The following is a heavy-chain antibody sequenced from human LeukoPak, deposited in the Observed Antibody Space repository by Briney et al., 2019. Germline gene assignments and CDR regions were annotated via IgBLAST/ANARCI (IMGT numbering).Heavy chain of an antibody. V-gene: IGHV1-2*02. CDR3: RTDRYGDYGDYIDY. CDR1: GYTFTGYY. J-gene: IGHJ4*02. Sequence: GASVKVSCKASGYTFTGYYMHWVRQAPGQGLEWMGWINPNSGGTNYAQKFHGRVTMTRDTSISTAYMELSRLRSDDTAVDYCRTDRYGDYGDYIDYWGQGTLVTVSS. D-gene: IGHD4-17*01. CDR2: INPNSGGT.